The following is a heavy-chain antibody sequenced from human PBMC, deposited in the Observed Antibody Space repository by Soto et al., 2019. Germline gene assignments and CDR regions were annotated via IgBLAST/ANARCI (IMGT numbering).Heavy chain of an antibody. CDR3: AKDLGFSAPTAFDY. J-gene: IGHJ4*02. Sequence: EVQLLQSGGGLVQPGGSLRLSCASSGFSFSSYAMSWVRQAPVKGLEWVSGIGASGGSTYYTDSVKGRFTIARDSSKNTVYQQMNILRAEDTAVYFCAKDLGFSAPTAFDYWGLGTQVTVSS. CDR2: IGASGGST. CDR1: GFSFSSYA. V-gene: IGHV3-23*01. D-gene: IGHD3-10*01.